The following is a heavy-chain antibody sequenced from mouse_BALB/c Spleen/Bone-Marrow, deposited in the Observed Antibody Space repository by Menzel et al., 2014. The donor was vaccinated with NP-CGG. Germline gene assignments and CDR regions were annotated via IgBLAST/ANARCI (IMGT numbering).Heavy chain of an antibody. D-gene: IGHD2-2*01. Sequence: VQLQQSGAELARPGASVKMSCKASGYTFAYYTVHWVKQRPGQGLEWIGYINPSSGYTNYNQKFKDKATLTTDKSSSTAYMQLSSLTSEDSAVYYCAREVYGSWFAYWGQGTLVTASA. CDR1: GYTFAYYT. CDR3: AREVYGSWFAY. V-gene: IGHV1-4*01. CDR2: INPSSGYT. J-gene: IGHJ3*01.